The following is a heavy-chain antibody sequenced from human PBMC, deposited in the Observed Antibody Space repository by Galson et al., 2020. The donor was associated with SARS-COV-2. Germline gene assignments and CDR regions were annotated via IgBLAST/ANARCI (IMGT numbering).Heavy chain of an antibody. CDR1: GYSFTSYW. CDR3: ARREGDYDFWSGKGDYGMDV. J-gene: IGHJ6*02. D-gene: IGHD3-3*01. Sequence: KIGESLKISCKGSGYSFTSYWIGWVRQMPGKGLEWMGIIYPGDSDTRYSPSFQGQVTISADKSISTAYLQWSSLKASDTAMYYCARREGDYDFWSGKGDYGMDVWGQGTTVTVSS. CDR2: IYPGDSDT. V-gene: IGHV5-51*01.